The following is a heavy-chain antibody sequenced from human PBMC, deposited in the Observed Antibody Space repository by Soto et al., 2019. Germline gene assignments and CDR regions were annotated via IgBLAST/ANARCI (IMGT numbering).Heavy chain of an antibody. CDR2: ISNDGSNK. Sequence: QVQLVESGGGVVQPGRSLRLSCAASGFTFNNYAMHWVRQAPGKGLEWVAVISNDGSNKYYADSVKGRFTISSDDSLHKLYLYMNSLRAEDTTLDYCAIDSQWGIGEVIDYETVYFYSALDVWGQGTTVTVS. CDR1: GFTFNNYA. J-gene: IGHJ6*02. V-gene: IGHV3-30-3*01. CDR3: AIDSQWGIGEVIDYETVYFYSALDV. D-gene: IGHD3-3*01.